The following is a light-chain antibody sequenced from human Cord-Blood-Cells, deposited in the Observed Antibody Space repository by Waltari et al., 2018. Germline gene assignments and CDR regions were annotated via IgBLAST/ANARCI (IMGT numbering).Light chain of an antibody. CDR1: QSIISY. Sequence: DIQMTQSPSSMSASVGDRVTITFLASQSIISYLNWYQQKPVKAPKLLIYAASSLQSGVPSRFSGSCSGTDFTLTISSLQPEDFATYYCQQSYSTPPTFGQGTKVEIK. CDR2: AAS. J-gene: IGKJ1*01. CDR3: QQSYSTPPT. V-gene: IGKV1-39*01.